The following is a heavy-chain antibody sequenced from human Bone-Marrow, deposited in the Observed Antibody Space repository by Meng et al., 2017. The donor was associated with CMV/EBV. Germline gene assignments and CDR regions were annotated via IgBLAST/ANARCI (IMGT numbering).Heavy chain of an antibody. J-gene: IGHJ4*02. CDR3: VRAPVLRYFDY. D-gene: IGHD3-3*01. CDR1: GYSISSGYY. V-gene: IGHV4-38-2*02. Sequence: GSLRLSCTVSGYSISSGYYWGWIRQPPGKGLEWIGSIYHSGSTYYNPSLKSRVTISVDTSKNQFSLKLSSVTAANTSVYYCVRAPVLRYFDYWGQGTLVTVSS. CDR2: IYHSGST.